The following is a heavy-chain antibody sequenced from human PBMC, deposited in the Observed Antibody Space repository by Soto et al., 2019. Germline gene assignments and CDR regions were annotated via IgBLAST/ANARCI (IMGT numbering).Heavy chain of an antibody. CDR2: INPNNGGT. CDR1: GYTFTGYY. D-gene: IGHD3-10*01. CDR3: AREHYGSGKVFDY. V-gene: IGHV1-2*04. J-gene: IGHJ4*02. Sequence: QVQLVQSGAEVKKPGASVKVSCKASGYTFTGYYIHWVRQAPGQGLEWVVWINPNNGGTNYAQNFQGWVTMTRDTSISTAYMEVTRLKSDDTAVYYCAREHYGSGKVFDYWGPGTLVTVSS.